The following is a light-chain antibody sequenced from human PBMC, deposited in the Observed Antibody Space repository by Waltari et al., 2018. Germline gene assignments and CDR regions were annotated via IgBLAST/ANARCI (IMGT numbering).Light chain of an antibody. V-gene: IGLV2-8*01. Sequence: QSALTQPPSASGSPGQSVTISCTGTSSDVGGYDYVSWYQQHPGKAPKLIIYEVNKRPSGVPARFSGSKSGNPASLAVSGLQAEDEADYYCSSYTSSNNCVFGTGTKVTVL. CDR1: SSDVGGYDY. CDR3: SSYTSSNNCV. J-gene: IGLJ1*01. CDR2: EVN.